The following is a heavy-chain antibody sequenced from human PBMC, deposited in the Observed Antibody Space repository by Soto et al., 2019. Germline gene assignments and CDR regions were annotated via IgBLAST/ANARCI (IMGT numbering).Heavy chain of an antibody. Sequence: SQTLSLTCAISGDSVSSYTAAWNWIRQSPSRGLEWLGRTYYRSKWYNDYAVSVKSRITINPDTSKNQFSLQLDSVIPEDAAVYYCVRDQRGLASQYPYYGMDVWGQGTTVTVSS. V-gene: IGHV6-1*01. CDR2: TYYRSKWYN. D-gene: IGHD6-25*01. CDR1: GDSVSSYTAA. CDR3: VRDQRGLASQYPYYGMDV. J-gene: IGHJ6*02.